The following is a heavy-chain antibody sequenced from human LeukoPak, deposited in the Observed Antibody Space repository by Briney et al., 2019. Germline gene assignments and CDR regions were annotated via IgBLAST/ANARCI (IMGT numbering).Heavy chain of an antibody. CDR2: ISWNSGSI. Sequence: GGSLRLSCAASGFTFDDYAMHWVRQAPGKGLEWVSGISWNSGSIGYADSVKGRFTISRDNAKNSLYLLMNSLRAEDTALYYCAKVGKRWLLGFDPWGQGTLVTVSS. CDR1: GFTFDDYA. CDR3: AKVGKRWLLGFDP. V-gene: IGHV3-9*01. D-gene: IGHD5-24*01. J-gene: IGHJ5*02.